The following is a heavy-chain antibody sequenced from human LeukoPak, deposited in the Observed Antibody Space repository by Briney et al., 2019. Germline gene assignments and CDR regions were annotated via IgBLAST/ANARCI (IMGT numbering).Heavy chain of an antibody. V-gene: IGHV3-74*01. CDR1: GFTFSNYW. Sequence: TGGSLRLSCAASGFTFSNYWMHWVRQAPGKGLVWVSRISNDASSTTYADSVKGRFTISRDNTKNTLHLQMNSLRAEDTAVYYCAVGDNPGALDYWGQGTLVTVSS. J-gene: IGHJ4*02. CDR3: AVGDNPGALDY. CDR2: ISNDASST. D-gene: IGHD1-14*01.